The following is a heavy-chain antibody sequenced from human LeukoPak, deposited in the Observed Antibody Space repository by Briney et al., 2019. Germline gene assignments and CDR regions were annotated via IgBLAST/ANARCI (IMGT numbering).Heavy chain of an antibody. Sequence: SETLSLTCAVYGGSFSGYYWSWIRQPPGKGLEWIGEINHSGSTYYNPSLKSRVTISVDTSKNQFSLKLSSVTAADTAVYYCARSGRGTYYYFDYWGQGTLVTVSS. J-gene: IGHJ4*02. V-gene: IGHV4-34*01. CDR1: GGSFSGYY. D-gene: IGHD1-26*01. CDR2: INHSGST. CDR3: ARSGRGTYYYFDY.